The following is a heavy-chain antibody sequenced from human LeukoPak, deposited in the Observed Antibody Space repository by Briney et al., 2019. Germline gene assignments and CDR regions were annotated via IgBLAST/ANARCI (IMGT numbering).Heavy chain of an antibody. CDR3: ARGGHDYYDSSGYTKYYFDY. V-gene: IGHV4-34*01. CDR1: GGSFSGCY. CDR2: INHSGST. D-gene: IGHD3-22*01. J-gene: IGHJ4*02. Sequence: SETLSLTCAVYGGSFSGCYWNWIRQPPGMGLEWIGEINHSGSTNYNPSLKSRVTISVDTSKNQFSLKLSSVTAADTAVYYCARGGHDYYDSSGYTKYYFDYWGQGTLVTVSS.